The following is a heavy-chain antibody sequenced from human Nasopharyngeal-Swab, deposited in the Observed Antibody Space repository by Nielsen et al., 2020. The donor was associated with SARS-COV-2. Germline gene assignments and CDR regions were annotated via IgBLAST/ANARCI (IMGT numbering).Heavy chain of an antibody. D-gene: IGHD5-24*01. CDR2: ISGSGGST. CDR1: GFTFSSYA. CDR3: ATPGERDGYNGGDAFDI. V-gene: IGHV3-23*01. Sequence: GGSLRLSYAASGFTFSSYAMSWVRQAPGKGLEWVSAISGSGGSTYYADSVKGRFTISRDNSKNTLYLQMNSLRAEDTAVYYCATPGERDGYNGGDAFDIWGQGTMVTVSS. J-gene: IGHJ3*02.